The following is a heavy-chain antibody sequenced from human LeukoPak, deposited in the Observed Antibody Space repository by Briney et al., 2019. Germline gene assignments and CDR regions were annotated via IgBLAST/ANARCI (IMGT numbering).Heavy chain of an antibody. CDR2: MNPNSGNT. CDR1: GYTFTSYD. D-gene: IGHD3-16*02. Sequence: ASVTVSCKASGYTFTSYDINWVRQATGQGLEWMGWMNPNSGNTGYAQKFQGRVTMTRNTSISTAYMELSSLRSDDTAVYYCASHFRSNHYYFYYMDVWGTGTTVTVSS. J-gene: IGHJ6*03. V-gene: IGHV1-8*01. CDR3: ASHFRSNHYYFYYMDV.